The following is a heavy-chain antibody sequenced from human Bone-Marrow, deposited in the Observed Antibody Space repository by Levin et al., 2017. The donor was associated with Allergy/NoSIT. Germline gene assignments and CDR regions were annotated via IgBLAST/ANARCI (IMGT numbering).Heavy chain of an antibody. V-gene: IGHV4-31*03. CDR1: GGSISSGGYY. CDR2: IYYSGST. CDR3: ARSFEVVTAFDY. D-gene: IGHD2-21*02. J-gene: IGHJ4*02. Sequence: PSETLSLTCTVSGGSISSGGYYWSWIRQHPGKGLEWIGYIYYSGSTYYNPSLKSRVTISVDTSKNQFSLKLSSVTAADTAVYYCARSFEVVTAFDYWGQGTLVTVSS.